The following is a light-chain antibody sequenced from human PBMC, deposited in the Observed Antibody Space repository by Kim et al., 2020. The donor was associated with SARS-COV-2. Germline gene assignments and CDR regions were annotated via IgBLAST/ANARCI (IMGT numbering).Light chain of an antibody. CDR1: KLGHKY. Sequence: SYELTQPPSVSVSPGQTASITCSGDKLGHKYACWYQQKPGQSPVLVIYQDSKRPSGIPERFSGSNSGNTATLTISGTQAMDEADYYCQAWDSSTSVVFGGGTQLTVL. CDR2: QDS. CDR3: QAWDSSTSVV. V-gene: IGLV3-1*01. J-gene: IGLJ2*01.